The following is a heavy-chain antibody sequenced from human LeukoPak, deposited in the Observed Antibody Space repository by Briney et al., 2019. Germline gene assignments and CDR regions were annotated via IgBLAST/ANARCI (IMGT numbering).Heavy chain of an antibody. J-gene: IGHJ4*02. CDR2: ISGSGGST. Sequence: TGGSLRLSCAASGFTFSSYAMSWVRQAPGKGLEWVSAISGSGGSTYYADSVKGRFTISRDNSKNTLYLQMNSLRAEDTAVYYCAKGREYSSLSDFDYWGQGTLVTVSS. CDR1: GFTFSSYA. D-gene: IGHD6-6*01. V-gene: IGHV3-23*01. CDR3: AKGREYSSLSDFDY.